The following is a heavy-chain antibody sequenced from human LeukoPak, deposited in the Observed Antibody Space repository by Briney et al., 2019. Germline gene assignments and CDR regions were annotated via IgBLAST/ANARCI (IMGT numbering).Heavy chain of an antibody. CDR1: GGTFSSYI. V-gene: IGHV1-2*02. CDR2: INPDSGVT. CDR3: ARGQYNYGRDWFDP. D-gene: IGHD5-24*01. Sequence: ASVKVSCKASGGTFSSYIITWVRQAPGQGLEWMGWINPDSGVTNYAQKFQGRVTMTRDTSFSTAYMELSRLRSDDTAVYYCARGQYNYGRDWFDPWGQGTLVTVSS. J-gene: IGHJ5*02.